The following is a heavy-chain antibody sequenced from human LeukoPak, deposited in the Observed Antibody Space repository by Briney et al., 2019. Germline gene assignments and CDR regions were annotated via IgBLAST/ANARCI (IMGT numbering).Heavy chain of an antibody. Sequence: GRSLRLSCTASGFTFTSYDMHWVRQAPGKGLEWVAVISYDGTNKYYADSVKGRFTISRDNSKNTLYLQMNSLRVEDTAVYYCVDSGSYSLYWGQGTLVTVSS. CDR2: ISYDGTNK. D-gene: IGHD1-26*01. CDR1: GFTFTSYD. V-gene: IGHV3-30*03. J-gene: IGHJ4*02. CDR3: VDSGSYSLY.